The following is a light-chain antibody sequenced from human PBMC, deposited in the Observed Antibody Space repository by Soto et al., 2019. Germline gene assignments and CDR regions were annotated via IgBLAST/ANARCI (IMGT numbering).Light chain of an antibody. J-gene: IGLJ2*01. CDR1: SRDVGGYNY. Sequence: QSALTQPPSASGCPGQSVTISCTGTSRDVGGYNYVSWYQQHPGKAPKLMIYDVSKRPSGVPDRFSGSKSGNTASLTVSGLEAEDEADYYCSSYAGSNNLIFGGGTKLTVL. CDR2: DVS. CDR3: SSYAGSNNLI. V-gene: IGLV2-8*01.